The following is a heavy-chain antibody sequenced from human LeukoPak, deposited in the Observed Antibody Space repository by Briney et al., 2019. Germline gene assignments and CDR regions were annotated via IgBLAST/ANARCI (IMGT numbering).Heavy chain of an antibody. CDR2: IYYSGST. Sequence: SETLSLTCTVSGGSISSYYWSWIRQPPGKGLEWVGYIYYSGSTNYNPSLKSRVTISVDTSKNQFSLKLSSVTAADTAVYYCARDPTRTLYFDYWGQGTLVTVSS. V-gene: IGHV4-59*01. D-gene: IGHD5-12*01. CDR1: GGSISSYY. J-gene: IGHJ4*02. CDR3: ARDPTRTLYFDY.